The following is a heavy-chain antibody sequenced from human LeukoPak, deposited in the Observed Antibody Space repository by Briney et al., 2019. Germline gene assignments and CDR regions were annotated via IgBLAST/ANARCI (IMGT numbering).Heavy chain of an antibody. CDR3: ARGSGSYGTTFDY. D-gene: IGHD1-26*01. Sequence: ASVKGSCKTSGYNFIGYYIHWVRQAPGQGLEWMGRINPNGGGSYYAQKFQGRVTMTRDTSMSTAYMEVSRLRYDDTAMYYCARGSGSYGTTFDYWGQGTLVTVSS. CDR2: INPNGGGS. CDR1: GYNFIGYY. V-gene: IGHV1-2*06. J-gene: IGHJ4*02.